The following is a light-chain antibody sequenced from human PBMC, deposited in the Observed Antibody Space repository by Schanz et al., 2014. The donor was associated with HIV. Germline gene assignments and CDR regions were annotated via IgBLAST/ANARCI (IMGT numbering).Light chain of an antibody. V-gene: IGLV1-44*01. CDR3: AVWDDSLNGVV. CDR2: SNH. Sequence: QSVLTQPPSASGTPGQRVTISCSGSSSNIGSNTVNWYQQLPGTAPTLLIYSNHRRPSGVPARFSGSKSGTSASLAISGLQSADESDYYCAVWDDSLNGVVFGGGTKLTVL. CDR1: SSNIGSNT. J-gene: IGLJ2*01.